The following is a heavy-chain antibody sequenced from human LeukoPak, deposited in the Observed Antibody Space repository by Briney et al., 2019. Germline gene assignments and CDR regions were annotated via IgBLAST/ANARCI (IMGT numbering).Heavy chain of an antibody. J-gene: IGHJ4*02. CDR2: ISYDGSNK. CDR1: GFTFSSYG. CDR3: AKDPLFHQGAFDY. Sequence: QPGGSLRLSCAASGFTFSSYGMHWVRQAPGKGLEWVAVISYDGSNKYYADSVKGRFTISRDNSKNTLYLQMNSLRAEDTAVYYCAKDPLFHQGAFDYWGQGTLVTVSS. V-gene: IGHV3-30*18. D-gene: IGHD1-26*01.